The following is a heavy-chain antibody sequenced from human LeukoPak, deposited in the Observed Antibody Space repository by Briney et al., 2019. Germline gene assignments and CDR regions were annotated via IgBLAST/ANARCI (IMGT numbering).Heavy chain of an antibody. V-gene: IGHV4-4*09. CDR2: IFPSGSA. CDR1: AGSINSYY. Sequence: SETLSLTCTVSAGSINSYYWTWIRQPPGKALEWIGYIFPSGSAYYNPSLKTRVTISVDTSKNQFSLRLTSVTAADTAVYYCARRHHYSYFMDVWGKGTTVTVSS. CDR3: ARRHHYSYFMDV. J-gene: IGHJ6*03.